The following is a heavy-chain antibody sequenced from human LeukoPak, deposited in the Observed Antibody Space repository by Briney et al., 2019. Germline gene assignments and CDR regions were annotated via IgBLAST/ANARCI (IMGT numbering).Heavy chain of an antibody. Sequence: ASVKVSCKASGYTFTSYGISWVRQTPGQRLEWMGWINAGNGNTKYSQKFQGRVTITRDTSASTAYMELSSLRSEDTAVYYCARGRLVPAAIRLLFGMDVWGQGTTVTVSS. V-gene: IGHV1-3*01. D-gene: IGHD2-2*01. CDR1: GYTFTSYG. CDR2: INAGNGNT. J-gene: IGHJ6*02. CDR3: ARGRLVPAAIRLLFGMDV.